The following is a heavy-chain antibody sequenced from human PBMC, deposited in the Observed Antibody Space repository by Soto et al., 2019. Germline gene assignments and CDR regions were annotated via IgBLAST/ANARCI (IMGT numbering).Heavy chain of an antibody. Sequence: SVKVSCKASGGTFSSYAISWVRQAPGQGLEWMGGIIPIFGTANYAQKFQGRVTITADESTSTAYMELSSLRSEDTAVYYCAREYVVATNTGSFYFDYWGQGTLVTVSS. J-gene: IGHJ4*02. CDR2: IIPIFGTA. CDR1: GGTFSSYA. V-gene: IGHV1-69*13. CDR3: AREYVVATNTGSFYFDY. D-gene: IGHD5-12*01.